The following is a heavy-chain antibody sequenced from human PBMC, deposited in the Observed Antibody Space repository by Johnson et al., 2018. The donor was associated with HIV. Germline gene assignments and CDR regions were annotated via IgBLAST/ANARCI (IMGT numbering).Heavy chain of an antibody. J-gene: IGHJ3*02. V-gene: IGHV3-66*01. CDR3: AREEGNDILTRGDVFDI. Sequence: VQLVESGGGLVQPGGSLRLSCAASGFTVSSNYMSWVRQAPGKGLEWVSVIYSGGSTYYADSVKGRFTISRDNSKNTLYLQMNSLRAEDTALYYCAREEGNDILTRGDVFDIWGQGTMVTVSS. D-gene: IGHD3-9*01. CDR2: IYSGGST. CDR1: GFTVSSNY.